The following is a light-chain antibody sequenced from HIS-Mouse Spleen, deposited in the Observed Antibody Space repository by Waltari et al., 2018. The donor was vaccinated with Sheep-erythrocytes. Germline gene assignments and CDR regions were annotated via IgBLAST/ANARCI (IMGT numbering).Light chain of an antibody. CDR1: QGISSA. CDR3: QQFNNYPRT. CDR2: DAS. Sequence: AIQLTQYPSSLSASVGDRVTITCLASQGISSALAWYQQKPGKAPKLLIYDASSLESGVPSRFSGSGSGTDFTLTISSLQPEDFATYYCQQFNNYPRTFGQGTKVEIK. V-gene: IGKV1D-13*01. J-gene: IGKJ1*01.